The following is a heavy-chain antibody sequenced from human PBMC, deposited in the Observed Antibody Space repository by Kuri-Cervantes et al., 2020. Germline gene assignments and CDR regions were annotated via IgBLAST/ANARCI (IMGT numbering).Heavy chain of an antibody. CDR3: ARGDDAFDI. V-gene: IGHV3-30*12. CDR2: ISYDGSNK. J-gene: IGHJ3*02. Sequence: LSLTCAASGFTFSSYGMHWVRQAPGKGLEWVAVISYDGSNKYYADSVKGRFTISRDNSKNTLYLQMNSLRAEDTAVYYCARGDDAFDIWGQGTMVTVSS. CDR1: GFTFSSYG.